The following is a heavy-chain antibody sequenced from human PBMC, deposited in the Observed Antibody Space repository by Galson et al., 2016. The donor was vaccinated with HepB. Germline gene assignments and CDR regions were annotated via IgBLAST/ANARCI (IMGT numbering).Heavy chain of an antibody. Sequence: SVKVSCKASGYTFATHGISWVRQAPGEGLEWMGWVRVFDGHTDSAQKFQDRVSFTADTSTNTAYMELRSLKYDDTAVYFCAREQSSSWSPFDYWGQGTLVAVSS. CDR1: GYTFATHG. D-gene: IGHD6-13*01. J-gene: IGHJ4*02. CDR2: VRVFDGHT. V-gene: IGHV1-18*01. CDR3: AREQSSSWSPFDY.